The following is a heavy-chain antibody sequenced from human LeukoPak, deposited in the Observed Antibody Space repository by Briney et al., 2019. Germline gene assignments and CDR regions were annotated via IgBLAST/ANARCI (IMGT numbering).Heavy chain of an antibody. CDR1: GYTFTGYY. J-gene: IGHJ4*02. V-gene: IGHV1-2*04. Sequence: ASVKVSCKASGYTFTGYYMHWVRQAPGQGLEWMGWINPNSGGTNYAQKFQGWVTMTRDTSISTAYMELSRLRSDDTAVYYCARDRILTGTHPLDYWGQGTLVTVSS. D-gene: IGHD3-9*01. CDR2: INPNSGGT. CDR3: ARDRILTGTHPLDY.